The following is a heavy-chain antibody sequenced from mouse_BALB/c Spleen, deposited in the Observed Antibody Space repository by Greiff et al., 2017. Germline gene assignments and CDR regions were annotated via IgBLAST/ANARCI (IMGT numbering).Heavy chain of an antibody. Sequence: VKLMESGPGLVAPSQSLSITCTVSGFSLTSYGVHWVRQPPGKGLEWLGVIWAGGSTNYNSALMSRLSISKDNSKSQVFLKMNSLQTDDTAMYYCARDKGWLLRYFDVWGAGTTVTVSS. J-gene: IGHJ1*01. CDR3: ARDKGWLLRYFDV. V-gene: IGHV2-9*02. CDR2: IWAGGST. D-gene: IGHD2-3*01. CDR1: GFSLTSYG.